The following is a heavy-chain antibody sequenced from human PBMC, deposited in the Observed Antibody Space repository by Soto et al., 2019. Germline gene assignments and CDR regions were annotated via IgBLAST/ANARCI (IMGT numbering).Heavy chain of an antibody. CDR1: GFTFSSYS. CDR2: ISSSSSTI. D-gene: IGHD3-3*01. CDR3: ASRITIFGVADPDYYYYGMDV. Sequence: GGSLRLSCAASGFTFSSYSMNWVRQAPGKGLEWVSYISSSSSTIYYADSVKGRFTISRDNAKNSLYLQMNSLRDEDTAVYYCASRITIFGVADPDYYYYGMDVWGQGTTVTVSS. J-gene: IGHJ6*02. V-gene: IGHV3-48*02.